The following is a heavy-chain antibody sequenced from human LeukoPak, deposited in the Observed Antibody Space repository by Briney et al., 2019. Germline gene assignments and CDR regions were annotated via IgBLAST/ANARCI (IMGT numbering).Heavy chain of an antibody. CDR3: ARGMAAAGYYYYYYMDV. Sequence: SETLSLTCGVYGGSFSGYYWSWIRQPPGKGLEWIGEINHSGSTNYNPSLKSRVTISVDTSKNQFSLKLSSVTAADTAVYYCARGMAAAGYYYYYYMDVWGKGTTVTVSS. J-gene: IGHJ6*03. CDR1: GGSFSGYY. D-gene: IGHD6-13*01. CDR2: INHSGST. V-gene: IGHV4-34*01.